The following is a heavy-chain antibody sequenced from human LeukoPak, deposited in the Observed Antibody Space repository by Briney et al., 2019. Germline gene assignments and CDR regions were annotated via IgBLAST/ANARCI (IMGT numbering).Heavy chain of an antibody. D-gene: IGHD2-2*01. V-gene: IGHV1-2*02. J-gene: IGHJ4*02. CDR1: GYTFTGYY. CDR3: AKIDIVGRPAGNEHVFDY. CDR2: INPNSGGT. Sequence: ASVKVSCKASGYTFTGYYMHWVRQAPGQGLEWMGWINPNSGGTNYAQKFQGRVTMTRDTSISTAYMELSRLRSDDTAVYYCAKIDIVGRPAGNEHVFDYWGQGTLVTVSS.